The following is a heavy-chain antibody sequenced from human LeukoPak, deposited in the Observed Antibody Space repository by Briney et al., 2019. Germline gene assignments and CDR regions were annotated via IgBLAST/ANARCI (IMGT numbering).Heavy chain of an antibody. V-gene: IGHV3-30*04. Sequence: GGSLRLSCAASGFTFSSYAMHWVRPAPGKGLEWVAVISYDGSNKYYADSVKGRFTISRDNSKNALYLQMNSLRAEDTAVYYCARDRGYFDWSADAFDIWGQGTMVTVSS. J-gene: IGHJ3*02. CDR2: ISYDGSNK. D-gene: IGHD3-9*01. CDR3: ARDRGYFDWSADAFDI. CDR1: GFTFSSYA.